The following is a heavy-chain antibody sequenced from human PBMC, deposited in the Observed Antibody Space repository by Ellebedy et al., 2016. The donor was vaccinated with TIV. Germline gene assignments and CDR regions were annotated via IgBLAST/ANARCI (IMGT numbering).Heavy chain of an antibody. V-gene: IGHV3-66*01. J-gene: IGHJ6*02. CDR3: ARGITVADSRGFFYYYGLDV. CDR1: GFTVSGNY. Sequence: PGGSLRLSCAASGFTVSGNYMSWVRQATGKGLERVSVIYSDGSTFYADSVKGRLAISRDSSKNTLYLQMSSLRAEDTAVYYCARGITVADSRGFFYYYGLDVWGQGTTVTVFS. D-gene: IGHD6-19*01. CDR2: IYSDGST.